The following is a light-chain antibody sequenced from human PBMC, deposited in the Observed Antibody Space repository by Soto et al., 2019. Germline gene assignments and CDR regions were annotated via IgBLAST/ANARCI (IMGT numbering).Light chain of an antibody. V-gene: IGKV3-11*01. CDR3: QQRSNWPPIT. CDR2: DAS. Sequence: EIVLTQSPGTLSLSPVEGATLSCMASQSISSYLAWYQQKPGQAPRLLIYDASNRATGIPARFSGSGSGTDFTLTISSLEPEDFAVYFCQQRSNWPPITFGQGTRLEIK. J-gene: IGKJ5*01. CDR1: QSISSY.